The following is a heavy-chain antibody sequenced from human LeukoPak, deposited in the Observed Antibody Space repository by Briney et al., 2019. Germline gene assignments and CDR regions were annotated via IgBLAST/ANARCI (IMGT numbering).Heavy chain of an antibody. J-gene: IGHJ6*03. CDR3: RVTTNVYDYIDV. Sequence: SETLSLTCSVSGASVSSGGYYWSWIRQTPGKGLEWIGYTYHSGSPFHNPSLKGRATISLDRSRNQVSLKLTSVTAADTAVYYCRVTTNVYDYIDVWGKGTTVIVSS. CDR2: TYHSGSP. D-gene: IGHD1/OR15-1a*01. V-gene: IGHV4-30-2*01. CDR1: GASVSSGGYY.